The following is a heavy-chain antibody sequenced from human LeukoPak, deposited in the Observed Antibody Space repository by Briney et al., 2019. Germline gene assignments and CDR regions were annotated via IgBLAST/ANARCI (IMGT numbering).Heavy chain of an antibody. Sequence: SETLSLTCTVSGGSISSTNYWGWIRQPPGKGLEWIGSIFYSGSTYYNPSLKSRVTISVDTSKNQISLKLTSVTAADTAVYYCARLQATVSIHSYFDYWGQGTLVTVSS. D-gene: IGHD4-17*01. CDR3: ARLQATVSIHSYFDY. CDR1: GGSISSTNY. J-gene: IGHJ4*02. CDR2: IFYSGST. V-gene: IGHV4-39*07.